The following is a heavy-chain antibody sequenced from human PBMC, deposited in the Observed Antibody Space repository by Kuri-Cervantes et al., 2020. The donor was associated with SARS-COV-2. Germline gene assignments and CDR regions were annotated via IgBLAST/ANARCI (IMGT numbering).Heavy chain of an antibody. D-gene: IGHD5-12*01. J-gene: IGHJ5*02. CDR1: GGSISSGSYY. CDR2: IYTSGST. CDR3: ARDLATIPNWFDP. V-gene: IGHV4-61*02. Sequence: SCTVSGGSISSGSYYWSWIRQPAGKGLEWIGRIYTSGSTNYNPSLKSRVTISVDTSKNQFSLKLSSVTAADTAVYYCARDLATIPNWFDPWGQGALVTVSS.